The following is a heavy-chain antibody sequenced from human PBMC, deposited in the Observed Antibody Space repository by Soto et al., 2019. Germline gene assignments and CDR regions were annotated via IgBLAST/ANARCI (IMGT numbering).Heavy chain of an antibody. CDR1: GFAFMSYT. D-gene: IGHD3-22*01. CDR2: INSDGSST. V-gene: IGHV3-74*01. Sequence: GGSLRLSCAASGFAFMSYTMNWVRQAPGKGLEWVSRINSDGSSTSYADSVKGRFTISRDNAKNTLYLQMNSLRAEDTAVYYCARGGYYDSSGYTFDPWGQGTLVTVSS. CDR3: ARGGYYDSSGYTFDP. J-gene: IGHJ5*02.